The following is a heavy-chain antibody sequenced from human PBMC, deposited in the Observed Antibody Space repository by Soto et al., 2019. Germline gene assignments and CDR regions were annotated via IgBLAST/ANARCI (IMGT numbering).Heavy chain of an antibody. J-gene: IGHJ4*02. CDR3: ARRGTISSAHHFDH. CDR1: GFTFSGYN. D-gene: IGHD6-6*01. Sequence: SGGSLRLSCAVSGFTFSGYNMSWIRQAPGKGLEWVSYITSSGSNTFDAESVKGRFTISRDNTMNLLYLQMNSLSAEDTAVYYCARRGTISSAHHFDHWGQGTLVTVSS. CDR2: ITSSGSNT. V-gene: IGHV3-11*01.